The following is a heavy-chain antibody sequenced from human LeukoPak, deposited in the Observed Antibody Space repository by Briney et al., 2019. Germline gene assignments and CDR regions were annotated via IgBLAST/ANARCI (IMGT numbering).Heavy chain of an antibody. CDR3: ASLHSFPP. D-gene: IGHD1-26*01. CDR1: GFAFSSYS. J-gene: IGHJ1*01. Sequence: GGSLRLSCAASGFAFSSYSMNWVRQAPGKGLEWLSYITGGSTTITKYADSVKGRFTISRDNAKNSLDLQMTGLRVEDTATYYCASLHSFPPWGQGTLVTVST. CDR2: ITGGSTTIT. V-gene: IGHV3-48*01.